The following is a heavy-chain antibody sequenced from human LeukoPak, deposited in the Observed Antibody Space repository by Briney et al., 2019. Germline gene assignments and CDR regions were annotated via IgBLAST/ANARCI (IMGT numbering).Heavy chain of an antibody. CDR1: GGSISSSNW. CDR3: AKSNGYGLIDI. V-gene: IGHV4-4*02. J-gene: IGHJ3*02. CDR2: IYHSGST. Sequence: SGTLSLTCAVSGGSISSSNWWSWVRQPPGKGLEWIGEIYHSGSTNYNLSLKSRVTISLDTSRNQFSLKLNSVTAADTAVYYCAKSNGYGLIDIWGQGTMVTVSS. D-gene: IGHD3-10*01.